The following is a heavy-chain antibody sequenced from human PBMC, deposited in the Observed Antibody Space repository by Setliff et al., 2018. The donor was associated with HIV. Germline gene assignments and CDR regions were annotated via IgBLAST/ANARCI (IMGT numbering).Heavy chain of an antibody. V-gene: IGHV2-5*02. D-gene: IGHD4-17*01. CDR1: GFSLSSIGVG. CDR2: IYWDDDP. CDR3: AHSRGDYGGLGMDV. J-gene: IGHJ6*02. Sequence: SGPTLVNPTQTLTLTCTFSGFSLSSIGVGVGWIRQPPGKALEWLALIYWDDDPRYNSSLKNRLTITKDTSKNQVVLTMTVMDPVDTATYYCAHSRGDYGGLGMDVWGQGTTVTVSS.